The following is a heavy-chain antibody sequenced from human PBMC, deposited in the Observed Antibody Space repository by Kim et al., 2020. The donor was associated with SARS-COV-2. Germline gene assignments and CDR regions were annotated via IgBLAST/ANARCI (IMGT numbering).Heavy chain of an antibody. J-gene: IGHJ5*02. CDR3: AKGGCTSGFCFSMKGLDP. CDR2: ISGGVGDT. D-gene: IGHD2-8*01. V-gene: IGHV3-23*01. CDR1: GFTLSHYA. Sequence: GGSLRLSCAASGFTLSHYAMTWVRQAPEKGLEWVSSISGGVGDTYYADSLKGRFTISRDNSKNTLYLQMNSLRAEDTAIYYCAKGGCTSGFCFSMKGLDPWGQGTLVTVSS.